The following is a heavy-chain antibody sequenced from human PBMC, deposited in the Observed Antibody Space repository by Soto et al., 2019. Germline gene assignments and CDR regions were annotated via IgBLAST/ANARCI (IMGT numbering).Heavy chain of an antibody. CDR1: GGTIGSYY. Sequence: LEMQSVTSTVSGGTIGSYYWRWIRQPTGKGLEWIGYIYYSGSTNYNPSLKSRVTISVDTSKNQFSLKLSSVTAADTAVYYCARDPDSGYCSGSSCYSGNYYFHSWGQGILVTASS. V-gene: IGHV4-59*01. CDR3: ARDPDSGYCSGSSCYSGNYYFHS. D-gene: IGHD2-15*01. J-gene: IGHJ4*02. CDR2: IYYSGST.